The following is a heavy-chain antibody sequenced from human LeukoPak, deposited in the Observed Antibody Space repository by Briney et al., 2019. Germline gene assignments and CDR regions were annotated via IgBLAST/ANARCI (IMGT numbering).Heavy chain of an antibody. V-gene: IGHV3-74*01. CDR2: ISPDGSQT. Sequence: TGGSLRLSCAASGFSLSNYWMHWVRQAPGKGLMWVSQISPDGSQTFYADSVKGRLTISRDNAKNTLFLQMDSLRAEDTALYYCVRSLRSADFWGQGTLVTVSS. J-gene: IGHJ4*02. CDR3: VRSLRSADF. CDR1: GFSLSNYW.